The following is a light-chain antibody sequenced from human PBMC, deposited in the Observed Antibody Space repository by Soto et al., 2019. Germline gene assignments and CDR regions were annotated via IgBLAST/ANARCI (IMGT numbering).Light chain of an antibody. CDR1: SSDVGGYNY. Sequence: QSALTQPASVSGSPGQSITLSCTGTSSDVGGYNYVSWYQQHPGKAPKLMIYEVSNRPSGISHRFSGSKSGNTASLTIYGLRAEDEADYYCSSYTRQYTPSYVFGTGTKVTVL. J-gene: IGLJ1*01. CDR2: EVS. V-gene: IGLV2-14*01. CDR3: SSYTRQYTPSYV.